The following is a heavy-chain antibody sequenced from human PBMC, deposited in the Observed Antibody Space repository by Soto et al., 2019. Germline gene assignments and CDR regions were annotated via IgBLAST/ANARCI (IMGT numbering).Heavy chain of an antibody. D-gene: IGHD3-16*01. V-gene: IGHV4-34*01. CDR1: GGSLSTYY. CDR3: ARRYGGNFDY. Sequence: SETLSLTCAVYGGSLSTYYWSWIRQPPGKGLEWIGEINHSGNTNYNPSLKSRVTISVDTSKNQFSLKLSSVTAADTAVYYCARRYGGNFDYWGQGTLVTVSS. CDR2: INHSGNT. J-gene: IGHJ4*02.